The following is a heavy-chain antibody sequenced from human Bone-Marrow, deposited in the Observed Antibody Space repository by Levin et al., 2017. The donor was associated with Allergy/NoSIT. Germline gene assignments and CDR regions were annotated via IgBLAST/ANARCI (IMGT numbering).Heavy chain of an antibody. V-gene: IGHV4-4*08. D-gene: IGHD1-26*01. J-gene: IGHJ4*02. CDR3: ARGDQELAF. Sequence: RPSETLSLTCTVSGGSIFSYTWSWVRQPPGKGLEWIGYIYSSGITNYSPSLKSRVTLSVDTSRNQFSLRLTSVTAADTAFYYCARGDQELAFWGQGTLVTVSS. CDR1: GGSIFSYT. CDR2: IYSSGIT.